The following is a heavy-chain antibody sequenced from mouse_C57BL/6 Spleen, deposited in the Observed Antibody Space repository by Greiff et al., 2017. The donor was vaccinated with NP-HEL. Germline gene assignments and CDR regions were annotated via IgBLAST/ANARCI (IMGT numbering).Heavy chain of an antibody. CDR1: GYAFSSSW. D-gene: IGHD1-1*01. CDR2: IYPGDGDT. Sequence: QVQLQQSGPELVKPGASVKISCKASGYAFSSSWMNWVKQRPGKGLEWIGRIYPGDGDTNYNGKFKGKATLTADKSSSTAYMQLSSLTSEDSAVYFCARSTNYYGSSPYWYFDVWGTGTTVTVSS. V-gene: IGHV1-82*01. J-gene: IGHJ1*03. CDR3: ARSTNYYGSSPYWYFDV.